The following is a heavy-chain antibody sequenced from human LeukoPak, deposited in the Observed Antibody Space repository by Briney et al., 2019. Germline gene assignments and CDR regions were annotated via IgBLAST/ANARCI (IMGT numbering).Heavy chain of an antibody. D-gene: IGHD2-21*02. CDR2: IYGGNGNT. CDR1: GYTFTIYA. J-gene: IGHJ4*02. Sequence: GASVKVSCNASGYTFTIYAMHWVRQAPGQRLEWMGWIYGGNGNTKYSQKFQGRVSITRDTSASTVYMELSSLGSEDTAVYYCARGWGGDCYHVHWGQGTLVTVSS. V-gene: IGHV1-3*01. CDR3: ARGWGGDCYHVH.